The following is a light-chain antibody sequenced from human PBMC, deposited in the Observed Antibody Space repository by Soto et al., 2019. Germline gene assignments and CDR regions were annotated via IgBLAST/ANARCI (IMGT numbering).Light chain of an antibody. J-gene: IGKJ1*01. V-gene: IGKV3-20*01. CDR2: GAS. CDR3: QYYDSFRT. CDR1: QSVSSSY. Sequence: EIVLTQSPATLSVSPWERATLSFMASQSVSSSYLAWYQQRPGQAPRLLIYGASSRATGIPDRFSGSGSETDFTLTISRLETEDFAVYFCQYYDSFRTFGQGTKVDIK.